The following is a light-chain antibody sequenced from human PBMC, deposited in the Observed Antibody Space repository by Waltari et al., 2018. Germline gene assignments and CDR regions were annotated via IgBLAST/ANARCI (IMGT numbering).Light chain of an antibody. CDR3: AVWDDSLNGWV. CDR1: SPNIGRNG. Sequence: QSVLTQPPSASGTPGQRVTTSCSGSSPNIGRNGVDWYQQPPGTAPKLLIYSNNQRPSGVPDRFSGSKSGISASLAISGLQSDDEADYYCAVWDDSLNGWVFGGGTKLTVL. V-gene: IGLV1-44*01. CDR2: SNN. J-gene: IGLJ3*02.